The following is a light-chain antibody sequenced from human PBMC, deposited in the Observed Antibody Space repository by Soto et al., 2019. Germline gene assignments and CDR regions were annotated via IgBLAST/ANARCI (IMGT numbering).Light chain of an antibody. CDR1: HIVSSTF. V-gene: IGKV3-20*01. CDR3: QQYDSSRLT. Sequence: EIVLTQSPGTLSLSPGERATLSCRASHIVSSTFLTWYQQKPGQAPRLLIYGASSRATSIPDRFSGSGSGTDFTLTISRLEPEDFAVYYCQQYDSSRLTFGGGTKVEIK. CDR2: GAS. J-gene: IGKJ4*01.